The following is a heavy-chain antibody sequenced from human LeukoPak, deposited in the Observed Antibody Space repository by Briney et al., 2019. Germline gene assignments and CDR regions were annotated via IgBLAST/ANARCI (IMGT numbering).Heavy chain of an antibody. CDR1: GFTFNGSA. V-gene: IGHV3-73*01. J-gene: IGHJ4*02. D-gene: IGHD4-17*01. CDR2: IRSKANSYAT. Sequence: GGSLKLSCAASGFTFNGSAMHWVRQASGKGLEWVGRIRSKANSYATAYAASVKGRFTISRDDSKNTAYLQMNSLKTEDTAVYYCTRGGDYWAYNPDYWGQGTLVTVSS. CDR3: TRGGDYWAYNPDY.